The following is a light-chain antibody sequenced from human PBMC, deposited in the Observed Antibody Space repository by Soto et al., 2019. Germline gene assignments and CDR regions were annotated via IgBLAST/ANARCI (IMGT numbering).Light chain of an antibody. CDR3: CSYTSSAILYV. V-gene: IGLV2-11*01. Sequence: QSALIQPPSVSGSPGQSVTISCTGTSSDVGSYDYVSWYQQHPGTVPKPMIYNVNTRPSGVPDRFSGSKSGNTASMTISGLQAEDEADYSCCSYTSSAILYVFGTGTQLTVL. CDR2: NVN. CDR1: SSDVGSYDY. J-gene: IGLJ1*01.